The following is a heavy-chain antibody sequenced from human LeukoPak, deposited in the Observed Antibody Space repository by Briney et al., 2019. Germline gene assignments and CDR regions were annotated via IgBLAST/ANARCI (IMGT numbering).Heavy chain of an antibody. V-gene: IGHV4-59*01. J-gene: IGHJ4*02. CDR1: GGSISNYY. Sequence: SETLSLACSVSGGSISNYYWTWIRQPPGKGLEWVGYIFYRGDTNYNPSLKSRVTILLDTSKNQISLRLSSVTVADTAIYYCAKGSSYQGQLLANWGQGTLVTVSS. D-gene: IGHD6-13*01. CDR3: AKGSSYQGQLLAN. CDR2: IFYRGDT.